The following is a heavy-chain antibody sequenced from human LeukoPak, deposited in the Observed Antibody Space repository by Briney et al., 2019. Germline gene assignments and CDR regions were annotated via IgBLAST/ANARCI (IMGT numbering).Heavy chain of an antibody. CDR3: ARDGSGYGYYFDY. Sequence: SETLSLTCSVSGGSISSSNYYWAWIRQPPGKGLEWIGSMYYSGKTYYNPSLKSRVTISVDTSKNQFSLKLNSVTAADTAVYYCARDGSGYGYYFDYWGQGTLVTVSS. CDR2: MYYSGKT. J-gene: IGHJ4*02. CDR1: GGSISSSNYY. D-gene: IGHD3-22*01. V-gene: IGHV4-39*02.